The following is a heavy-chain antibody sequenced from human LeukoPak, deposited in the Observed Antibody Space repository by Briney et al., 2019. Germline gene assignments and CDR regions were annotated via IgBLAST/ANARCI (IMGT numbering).Heavy chain of an antibody. CDR1: GFTFDDYG. Sequence: GGSLRLSCAASGFTFDDYGMSWVRQAPGKGLEWVSGINWNGGSTGYADSVKGRFTISRDNAKNSLYLQMNSLRAEDTALYYCARGEDGYNFHAFDIWGQGTMVTVSS. D-gene: IGHD5-24*01. CDR2: INWNGGST. V-gene: IGHV3-20*04. CDR3: ARGEDGYNFHAFDI. J-gene: IGHJ3*02.